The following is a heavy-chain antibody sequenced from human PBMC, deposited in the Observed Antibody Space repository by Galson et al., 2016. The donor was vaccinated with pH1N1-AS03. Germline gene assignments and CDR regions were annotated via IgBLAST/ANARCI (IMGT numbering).Heavy chain of an antibody. CDR1: GVSVRSDY. CDR3: AKYCRGTKCYGRFDP. D-gene: IGHD2-15*01. V-gene: IGHV4-59*02. Sequence: TQTLTCTVSGVSVRSDYWSWVRQPPGKGLEWIAYISDSGTTNYNPSLKSRVTISVDTSKNQFSLRLSSVTAADTAVYYCAKYCRGTKCYGRFDPWGQGTLVTVSS. J-gene: IGHJ5*02. CDR2: ISDSGTT.